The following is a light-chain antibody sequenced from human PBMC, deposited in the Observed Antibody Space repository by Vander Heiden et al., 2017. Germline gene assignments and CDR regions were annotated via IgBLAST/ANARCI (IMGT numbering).Light chain of an antibody. J-gene: IGLJ3*02. CDR3: QCYDSSLSGPWV. CDR2: GKS. Sequence: SPLTQPPSVSAPPPQRVPPACPGSSSHIGAGYDLHCYQHHPGPRPKPLMYGKSNRPSGVPDRDSSSRSGTSASLAITGLQAEDEADYYCQCYDSSLSGPWVFGGGTKLTVL. CDR1: SSHIGAGYD. V-gene: IGLV1-40*01.